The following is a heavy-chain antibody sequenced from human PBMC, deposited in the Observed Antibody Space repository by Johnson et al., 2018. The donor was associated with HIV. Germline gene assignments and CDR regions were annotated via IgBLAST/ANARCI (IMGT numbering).Heavy chain of an antibody. CDR2: ISYDGSNK. CDR1: GFTFSSYA. CDR3: ARDTKSGSYLEGTGAFDI. V-gene: IGHV3-30*14. Sequence: QVQLVESGGGVVQPGRSLRLSCAASGFTFSSYAMHWVRQAPGKGLDWVAVISYDGSNKYYADSVKGRFTISRDNSKNTLYLQMGSLRAEDMAVYYCARDTKSGSYLEGTGAFDIWGQGTMVTVSS. J-gene: IGHJ3*02. D-gene: IGHD3-10*01.